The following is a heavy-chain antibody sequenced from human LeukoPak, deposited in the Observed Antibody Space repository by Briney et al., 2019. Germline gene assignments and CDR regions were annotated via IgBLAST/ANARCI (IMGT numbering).Heavy chain of an antibody. CDR3: ARSANSGTYNV. CDR1: GFTFSSYW. J-gene: IGHJ4*02. V-gene: IGHV3-7*01. D-gene: IGHD1-26*01. CDR2: MNKDGSET. Sequence: GGSLRLSCAASGFTFSSYWMSWVRQAPGKGLEWVANMNKDGSETYYVDSVKGRFTISRDNAKNSLYLQMNSLRGEDTAVYYCARSANSGTYNVWGQGTLVTVSS.